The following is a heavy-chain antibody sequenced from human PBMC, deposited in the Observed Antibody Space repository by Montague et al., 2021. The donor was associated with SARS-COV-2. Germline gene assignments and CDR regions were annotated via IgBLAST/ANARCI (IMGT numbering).Heavy chain of an antibody. Sequence: SETLSLTCAVYGGSFSGYYLNWIRQPPGKGLEWIGEINHSGSTNYNPSLKSRVAIAVDTSKNQVSLKLTSVTAADTAVFYCARSTVTNSPFGFSNKLRSRYNGTDVWGQGTTGTVSS. J-gene: IGHJ6*02. V-gene: IGHV4-34*01. D-gene: IGHD4-17*01. CDR1: GGSFSGYY. CDR2: INHSGST. CDR3: ARSTVTNSPFGFSNKLRSRYNGTDV.